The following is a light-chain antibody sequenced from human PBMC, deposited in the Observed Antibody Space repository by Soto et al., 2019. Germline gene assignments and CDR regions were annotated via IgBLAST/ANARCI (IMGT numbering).Light chain of an antibody. CDR1: SSDVGGYNY. J-gene: IGLJ2*01. Sequence: QSVLAQPPSASGSPGQSVTISCTGTSSDVGGYNYVSWYQQHPGKAPKLMIYEVSKRPSGVPDRLSGSKSGNTASLTVSGLQAEDEADYYCTSYAGSNIVLFGGGTKLSVL. V-gene: IGLV2-8*01. CDR2: EVS. CDR3: TSYAGSNIVL.